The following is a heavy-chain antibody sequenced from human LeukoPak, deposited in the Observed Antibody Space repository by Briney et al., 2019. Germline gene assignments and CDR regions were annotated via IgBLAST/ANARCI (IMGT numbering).Heavy chain of an antibody. CDR1: GCTFSNYA. CDR3: ARDQSSYYDTSGRFDC. V-gene: IGHV3-30*04. CDR2: ISYDGNNK. D-gene: IGHD3-22*01. Sequence: PGGSLRLSCAASGCTFSNYAMHWVRQAPGKGLEWLVVISYDGNNKYYADSVKGRFTISRDNSKNTLYVQMSSLRAEDTAVYYCARDQSSYYDTSGRFDCWGQGTLVTVSS. J-gene: IGHJ4*02.